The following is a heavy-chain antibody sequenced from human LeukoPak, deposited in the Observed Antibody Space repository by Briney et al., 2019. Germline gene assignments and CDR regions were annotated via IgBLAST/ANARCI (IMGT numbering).Heavy chain of an antibody. CDR2: ISSSSSYI. CDR3: ARRIEFGELIM. D-gene: IGHD3-10*01. Sequence: GGSLKLSCAASGFTFSTYSMNWVRQAPGKGLEWVSSISSSSSYIYYADSVKGRFTISRDNAKNSLYLQMNSLRAEDTAVYYCARRIEFGELIMGGQGTLVTVSS. V-gene: IGHV3-21*01. J-gene: IGHJ4*02. CDR1: GFTFSTYS.